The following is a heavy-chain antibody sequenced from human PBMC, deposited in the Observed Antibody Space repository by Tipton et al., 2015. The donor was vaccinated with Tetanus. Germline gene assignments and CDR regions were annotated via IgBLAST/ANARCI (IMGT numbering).Heavy chain of an antibody. J-gene: IGHJ4*02. D-gene: IGHD6-6*01. CDR3: ARHPIAARPVY. Sequence: SLRLSCAVSGGSISSSNWWSWVRQPPGKGLEWIGEIYHSGSTNYNPSLKSRVTISVDKSKNQFSLKLSSVTAADTAVYYCARHPIAARPVYWGQGTLVTVSS. CDR1: GGSISSSNW. V-gene: IGHV4-4*02. CDR2: IYHSGST.